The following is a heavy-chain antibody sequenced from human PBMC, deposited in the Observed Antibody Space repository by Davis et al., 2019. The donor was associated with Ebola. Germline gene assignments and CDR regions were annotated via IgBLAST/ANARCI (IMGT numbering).Heavy chain of an antibody. CDR2: ISSSSSTI. CDR1: GFTFSTYT. CDR3: ACTLFGVVSSFDH. J-gene: IGHJ4*02. Sequence: GGSLRLSCAASGFTFSTYTMNWVRQAPGKGLEWVSYISSSSSTIYYADSVTGRFTISRDNARNSLYLQMNSLRDEDTAVYYCACTLFGVVSSFDHWGQGTLVTVSS. D-gene: IGHD3-3*01. V-gene: IGHV3-48*02.